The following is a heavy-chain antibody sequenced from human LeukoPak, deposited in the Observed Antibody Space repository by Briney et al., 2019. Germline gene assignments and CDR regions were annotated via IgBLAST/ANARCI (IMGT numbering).Heavy chain of an antibody. CDR3: ARALRAGTIYYYYYYGMDV. CDR1: GFTFSSYA. J-gene: IGHJ6*02. D-gene: IGHD6-19*01. Sequence: PGRSLRLSCAASGFTFSSYAMHWVRQAPGKGLEWVAVISYDGSNKYYADSVRRLSNIYRHNSKNTLSLQMNSLSAEDTAVYYCARALRAGTIYYYYYYGMDVWGQGNTVTASS. V-gene: IGHV3-30*04. CDR2: ISYDGSNK.